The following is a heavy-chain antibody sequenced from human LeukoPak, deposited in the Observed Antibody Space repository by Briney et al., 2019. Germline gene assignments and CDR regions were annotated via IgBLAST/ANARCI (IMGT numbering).Heavy chain of an antibody. CDR3: ARDHPSRSAFDI. D-gene: IGHD3-16*02. J-gene: IGHJ3*02. CDR1: GFTVSSNS. Sequence: GGSLRLSCTVSGFTVSSNSMSWVRQAPGKGLEWVSFIYSDNTHYSDSVKGRFTISRDNSKNTLYLQMNSLRAEDTAVYYCARDHPSRSAFDIWGQGTMVTVSS. V-gene: IGHV3-53*01. CDR2: IYSDNT.